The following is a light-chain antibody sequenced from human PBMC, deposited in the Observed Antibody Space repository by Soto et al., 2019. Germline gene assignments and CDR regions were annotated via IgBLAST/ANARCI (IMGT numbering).Light chain of an antibody. V-gene: IGLV2-14*01. CDR1: RSDVGGYNY. J-gene: IGLJ3*02. CDR2: DVS. Sequence: QSALTQPASVSGSPGQSIAISCTGTRSDVGGYNYVSWYQQPPGKATKLIIYDVSDRPSGVSTRFSGSKSGNTASLTISGLQADDEADYYCSSYTSQSTVVFGGGTKLTVL. CDR3: SSYTSQSTVV.